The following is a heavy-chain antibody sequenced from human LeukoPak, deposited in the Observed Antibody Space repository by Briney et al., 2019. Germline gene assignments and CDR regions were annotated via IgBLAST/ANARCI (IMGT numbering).Heavy chain of an antibody. V-gene: IGHV4-59*08. CDR2: IYCSGST. D-gene: IGHD6-13*01. J-gene: IGHJ4*02. CDR1: GVSISSYY. Sequence: SETLSLTCTVSGVSISSYYWSWIRQPPGKGLEWIGYIYCSGSTNYNPSLKSRVTISVDTSKNQFSLNLSSVTAADTAVYYCARQYSEKWPSRLPYYFDYWGQGTLVTVSS. CDR3: ARQYSEKWPSRLPYYFDY.